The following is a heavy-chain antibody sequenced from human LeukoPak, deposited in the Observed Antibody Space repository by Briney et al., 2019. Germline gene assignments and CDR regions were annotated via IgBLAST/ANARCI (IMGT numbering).Heavy chain of an antibody. J-gene: IGHJ4*02. D-gene: IGHD1-26*01. CDR2: ISGSGGST. CDR3: AKDVHSSSGSYRYFDY. CDR1: GFTFSSYA. Sequence: QSGGSLRLSCAASGFTFSSYAMSWVRQAPGKGLEWVSAISGSGGSTYYADSVKGRFTISRDNSKNTLYLQMNSLRAEDTAVYYCAKDVHSSSGSYRYFDYWGQGTLVTVSS. V-gene: IGHV3-23*01.